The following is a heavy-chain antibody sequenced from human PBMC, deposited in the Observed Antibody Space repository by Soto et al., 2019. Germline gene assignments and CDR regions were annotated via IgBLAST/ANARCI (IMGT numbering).Heavy chain of an antibody. CDR1: GFTFSSYA. CDR2: ISGSGGST. D-gene: IGHD2-2*01. Sequence: GSLRLSCAASGFTFSSYAMSWVRQAPGKGLEWVSAISGSGGSTYYADSVKGRFTISRDNSKNTLYLQMNSLRAEDTAVYYCAKDFRASSTSRNWFDPWGQGTLVTVSS. CDR3: AKDFRASSTSRNWFDP. V-gene: IGHV3-23*01. J-gene: IGHJ5*02.